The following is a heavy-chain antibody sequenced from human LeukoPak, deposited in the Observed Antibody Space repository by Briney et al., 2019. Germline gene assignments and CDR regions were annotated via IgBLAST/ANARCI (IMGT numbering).Heavy chain of an antibody. CDR1: GGTFSSYA. Sequence: SVKVSCKASGGTFSSYAISWVRQAPGQGLEWMGRIIPILGIANYAQKFQGRVTITADKSTSTAYMELSSLRSEDMAVYYCGAQKEHDAFDIWGQGTMVTVSS. CDR2: IIPILGIA. J-gene: IGHJ3*02. V-gene: IGHV1-69*04. D-gene: IGHD1/OR15-1a*01. CDR3: GAQKEHDAFDI.